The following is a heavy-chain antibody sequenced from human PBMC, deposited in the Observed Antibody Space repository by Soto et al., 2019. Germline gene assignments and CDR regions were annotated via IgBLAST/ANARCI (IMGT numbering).Heavy chain of an antibody. V-gene: IGHV3-23*01. J-gene: IGHJ4*02. CDR3: ANPGRVSSKGNDY. CDR1: AFTFSSYA. Sequence: GGSLRLSCAASAFTFSSYAMSWVRQAPGKGLEWVSTISGSGGSTYYADSVKGRFTISRDNSKSTLYLQMNSLRAEDTAIYYCANPGRVSSKGNDYWGQGTLVTVSS. D-gene: IGHD6-6*01. CDR2: ISGSGGST.